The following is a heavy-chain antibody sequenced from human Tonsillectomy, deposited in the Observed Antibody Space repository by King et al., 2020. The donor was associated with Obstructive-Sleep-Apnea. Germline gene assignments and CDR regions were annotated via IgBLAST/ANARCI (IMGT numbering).Heavy chain of an antibody. D-gene: IGHD2-2*03. J-gene: IGHJ4*02. CDR1: GFSFSRYA. V-gene: IGHV3-23*04. CDR2: ISGSGGRT. CDR3: AKGLDIVVVPAAHIDY. Sequence: VQLVESGGGLVQPGGSLRLSCAASGFSFSRYAMSWVRQAPGKGVGWVSAISGSGGRTYYADSVKGRFTRSIDNSKNTLYLKRKSVRDEDTAVYYCAKGLDIVVVPAAHIDYWGQGTLVTVSS.